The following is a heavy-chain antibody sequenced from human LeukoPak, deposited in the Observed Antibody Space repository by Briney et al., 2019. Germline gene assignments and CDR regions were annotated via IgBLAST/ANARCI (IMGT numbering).Heavy chain of an antibody. CDR3: AKDGRASRPYFYYGMDV. V-gene: IGHV3-23*01. D-gene: IGHD6-6*01. J-gene: IGHJ6*02. CDR1: GFTFSSYA. CDR2: ISGSGGST. Sequence: PGGSLRLSCAASGFTFSSYAMSWVRQAPGKGLEWVSAISGSGGSTYYADSVKGRFTISRDNSKSTLYLQMNSLRAEDTAVYYCAKDGRASRPYFYYGMDVWGQGTTITVSS.